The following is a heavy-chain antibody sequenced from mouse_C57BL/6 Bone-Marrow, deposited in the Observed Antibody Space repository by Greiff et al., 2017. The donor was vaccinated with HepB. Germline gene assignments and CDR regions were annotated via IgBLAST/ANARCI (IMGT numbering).Heavy chain of an antibody. CDR3: AKEEYYAMDY. J-gene: IGHJ4*01. Sequence: QVQLKQSGAELARPGASVKLSCKASGYTFTSYGISWVKQRTGQGLEWIGEIYPRSGNTYYNEKFKGKATLTADKSSSTAYMELRSLTSEDSAVYFCAKEEYYAMDYWGQGTSVTVSS. CDR2: IYPRSGNT. CDR1: GYTFTSYG. V-gene: IGHV1-81*01.